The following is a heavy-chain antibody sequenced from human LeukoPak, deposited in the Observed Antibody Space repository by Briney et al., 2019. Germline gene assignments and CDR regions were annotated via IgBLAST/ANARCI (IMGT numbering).Heavy chain of an antibody. V-gene: IGHV3-48*01. CDR3: ATKNPGDN. J-gene: IGHJ4*02. CDR1: GFTFSSYS. Sequence: PGGSLRLSCVGSGFTFSSYSMSWVRQAPGKGLEWVSHISNSGEIIYYADSVRGRFTISRDNAKNSLYLQMNSLRAEDTAVYYCATKNPGDNWGQGTLVTVSS. D-gene: IGHD7-27*01. CDR2: ISNSGEII.